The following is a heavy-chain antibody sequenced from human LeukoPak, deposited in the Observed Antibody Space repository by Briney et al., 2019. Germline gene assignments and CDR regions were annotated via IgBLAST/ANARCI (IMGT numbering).Heavy chain of an antibody. CDR1: GVSISSYY. V-gene: IGHV4-59*01. Sequence: SETLSLTCTVSGVSISSYYWSWIRQPPGKGLEWIGYIYYSGSTNYNPSLKSRVTISVDTSKNQFSLKLSSATAADTAVYYCARDGYYYGSGSYYRGYYFDYWGQGTLVTVSS. CDR3: ARDGYYYGSGSYYRGYYFDY. CDR2: IYYSGST. D-gene: IGHD3-10*01. J-gene: IGHJ4*02.